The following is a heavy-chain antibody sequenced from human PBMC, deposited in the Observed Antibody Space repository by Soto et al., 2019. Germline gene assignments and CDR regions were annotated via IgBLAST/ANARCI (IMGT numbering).Heavy chain of an antibody. CDR2: INPNSGGT. J-gene: IGHJ6*02. D-gene: IGHD6-6*01. CDR1: GYTFTGYY. V-gene: IGHV1-2*04. Sequence: QVQLVQSGAEVKKPGASVKVSCKASGYTFTGYYMHWVRQAPGQGLEWMGWINPNSGGTNYAQKFQGWVTMTRDTSISTAYMELSRLRSDDTAVYYCARSGVVGSSSHYYYYGMDVWGQGTTVTVSS. CDR3: ARSGVVGSSSHYYYYGMDV.